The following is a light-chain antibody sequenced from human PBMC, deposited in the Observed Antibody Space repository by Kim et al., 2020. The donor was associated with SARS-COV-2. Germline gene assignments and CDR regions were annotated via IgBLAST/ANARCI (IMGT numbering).Light chain of an antibody. CDR2: GDI. J-gene: IGLJ2*01. CDR1: NIGRAYD. Sequence: GAPGRTVTIACAGANIGRAYDVHWYQQFPGSAPKLLIYGDIHRPSGVPDRFSGSKSGTSASLAITGLQGEDEADYFCQTYDSGHVVFGGGTQLTVL. CDR3: QTYDSGHVV. V-gene: IGLV1-40*01.